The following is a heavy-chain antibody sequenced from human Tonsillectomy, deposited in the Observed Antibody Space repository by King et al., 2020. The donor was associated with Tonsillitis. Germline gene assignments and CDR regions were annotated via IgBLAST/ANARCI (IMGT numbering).Heavy chain of an antibody. Sequence: KLVQSGAEVKRPGASVKVSCQTSGYSFTNYFIHWVRQAPGQGLDWMGRINPDSGAADYALRFEDRVTMTTDTSLKTAYLEVRRLRSEDAATYFCARDTGGWRSFDFWGQGSLVIVSS. CDR3: ARDTGGWRSFDF. CDR2: INPDSGAA. J-gene: IGHJ4*02. CDR1: GYSFTNYF. D-gene: IGHD6-19*01. V-gene: IGHV1-2*06.